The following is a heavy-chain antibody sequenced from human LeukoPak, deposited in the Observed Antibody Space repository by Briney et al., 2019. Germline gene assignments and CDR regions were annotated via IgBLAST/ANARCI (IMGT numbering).Heavy chain of an antibody. CDR1: GFTVSSNY. D-gene: IGHD3-3*01. CDR2: IYSGGST. Sequence: GGSLRLSCAASGFTVSSNYMSWVRQAPGKGLEWVSVIYSGGSTYYADSVKGRFTISRDNSKNTLYLQMNSLRAEDTSVYYCASTYDFWSGYYIDYWGQGTLVTVSS. V-gene: IGHV3-66*02. J-gene: IGHJ4*02. CDR3: ASTYDFWSGYYIDY.